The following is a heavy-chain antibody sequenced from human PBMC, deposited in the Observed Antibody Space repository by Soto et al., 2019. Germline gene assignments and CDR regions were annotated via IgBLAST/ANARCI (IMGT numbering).Heavy chain of an antibody. CDR3: ARGYTTAYYYYGMDV. V-gene: IGHV3-74*01. CDR1: GFTFSNYW. J-gene: IGHJ6*02. D-gene: IGHD2-21*02. Sequence: EVQLVESGGGLVQPGGSLRLSCAASGFTFSNYWMHWVRQAPGKGLVWVSRINSDGSSTSYADSVKGRFTISRDNAKXXXXXQXXSXRAEDTAVYFCARGYTTAYYYYGMDVWGLGTTVTVSS. CDR2: INSDGSST.